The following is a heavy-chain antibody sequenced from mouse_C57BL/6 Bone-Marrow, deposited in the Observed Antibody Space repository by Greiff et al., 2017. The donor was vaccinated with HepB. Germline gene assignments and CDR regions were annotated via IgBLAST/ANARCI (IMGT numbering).Heavy chain of an antibody. CDR1: GYTFTDYN. CDR2: INPNNGGT. D-gene: IGHD1-1*01. Sequence: VQLQQSGPELVKPGASVKMSCKASGYTFTDYNMHWVKQSHGKSLEWIGYINPNNGGTSYNQKFKGKATLTVNKSSSTAYMELRSLTSEDSAVYYCATQKPNYYGSREGFAYWGQGTLVTVSA. J-gene: IGHJ3*01. CDR3: ATQKPNYYGSREGFAY. V-gene: IGHV1-22*01.